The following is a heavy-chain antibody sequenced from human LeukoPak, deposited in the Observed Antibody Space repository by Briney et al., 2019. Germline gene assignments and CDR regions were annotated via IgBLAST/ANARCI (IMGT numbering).Heavy chain of an antibody. Sequence: GASVKVSCKASGYTFTSYYMHWVRQAPGQGLEWMGIINPSGGSTTYAQKFQGRVTMTRDTSTSTAYMELSSLRSEDTAVYYCAGYEVVLRYFDDRKWFDPWGQGTLVTVSS. V-gene: IGHV1-46*01. D-gene: IGHD3-9*01. J-gene: IGHJ5*02. CDR1: GYTFTSYY. CDR2: INPSGGST. CDR3: AGYEVVLRYFDDRKWFDP.